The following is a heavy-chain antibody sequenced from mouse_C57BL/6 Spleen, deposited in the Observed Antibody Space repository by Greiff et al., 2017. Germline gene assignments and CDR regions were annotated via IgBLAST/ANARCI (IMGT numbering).Heavy chain of an antibody. CDR2: IDPSDSET. J-gene: IGHJ2*02. V-gene: IGHV1-52*01. D-gene: IGHD3-2*02. CDR3: ERRRDSSGYYY. CDR1: GYTFTSYW. Sequence: QVQLQQPGAELVRPGSSVKLSCKASGYTFTSYWMHWVKQRPIQGLDWIGNIDPSDSETHYNQKFKDKATLTVDKSSSTAYMQISSLTSEDSAVYDCERRRDSSGYYYWGQGTSLTVSS.